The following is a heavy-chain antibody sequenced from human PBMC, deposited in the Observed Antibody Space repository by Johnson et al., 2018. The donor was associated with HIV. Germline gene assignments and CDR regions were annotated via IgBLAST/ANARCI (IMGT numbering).Heavy chain of an antibody. V-gene: IGHV3-48*04. D-gene: IGHD1-7*01. CDR1: RFTFSNYA. Sequence: EVQVVESGGGLIQPGGSLRLFCTASRFTFSNYAINWVRQAPGKGLEWVSGISSSGSTIYYADSVKGRFTISRDNAKNSLYLQMNSLRVEDTAVYYCAKDFDELSGFDIWGQGTMVTDSS. CDR3: AKDFDELSGFDI. CDR2: ISSSGSTI. J-gene: IGHJ3*02.